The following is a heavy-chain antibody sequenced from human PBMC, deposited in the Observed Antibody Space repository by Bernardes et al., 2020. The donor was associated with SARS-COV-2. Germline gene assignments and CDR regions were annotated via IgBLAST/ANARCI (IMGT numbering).Heavy chain of an antibody. J-gene: IGHJ3*02. Sequence: GGSLRLSCAASGFTFSSYAMSWVRQAPGKGLEWVSAISGSGGTTYYADSVKGRFTISRDNAKNSVYLQMNSLRVEDTAVYYCARRYYGSGRPEAFDIWGQGTLVTVSS. CDR1: GFTFSSYA. CDR2: ISGSGGTT. V-gene: IGHV3-23*01. D-gene: IGHD3-10*01. CDR3: ARRYYGSGRPEAFDI.